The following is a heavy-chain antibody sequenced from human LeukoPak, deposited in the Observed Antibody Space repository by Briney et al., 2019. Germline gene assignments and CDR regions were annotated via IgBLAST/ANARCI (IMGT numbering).Heavy chain of an antibody. CDR3: TRDSGTYNWLDP. V-gene: IGHV3-73*01. J-gene: IGHJ5*02. CDR1: GFTFSGSA. CDR2: IDKEKNSYATAS. Sequence: GGSLKLSCAASGFTFSGSAIHGVRQSFGKGLEWIGHIDKEKNSYATASAYAVSVEGRFTVSRDDSKNMAFLQMSGLKTEDTALYFCTRDSGTYNWLDPWGQGTLVTVSS. D-gene: IGHD1-26*01.